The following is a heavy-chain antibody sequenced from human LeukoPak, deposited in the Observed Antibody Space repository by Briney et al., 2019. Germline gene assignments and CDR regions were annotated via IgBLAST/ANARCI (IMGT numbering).Heavy chain of an antibody. D-gene: IGHD3-3*01. CDR1: GHTFTSYG. J-gene: IGHJ6*03. CDR2: ISAYNVNT. V-gene: IGHV1-18*01. Sequence: ASVKVSCTASGHTFTSYGISWVRQAPGQGLEWMGWISAYNVNTNYAQKLPGRVTMTTDTSTTTAYMELRSLRSEDTAVYDCARVADYDLWRGYSGVYYYYMDVWGKGTTVTVSS. CDR3: ARVADYDLWRGYSGVYYYYMDV.